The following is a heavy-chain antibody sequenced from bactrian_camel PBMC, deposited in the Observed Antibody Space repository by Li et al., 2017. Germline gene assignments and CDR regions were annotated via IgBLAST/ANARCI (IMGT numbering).Heavy chain of an antibody. V-gene: IGHV3S55*01. CDR3: CGNCGICRDANWPPY. CDR2: IGSDRQT. CDR1: YSNSSYC. J-gene: IGHJ4*01. Sequence: VASGGGSVQAGGSLRLSCAGYSNSSYCMGWFRQAPGKVREAIATIGSDRQTTYTDSVKGRFTISKDSAGNTLYLQMDSLKPEDTAMYYCCGNCGICRDANWPPYWGRGTQVTVS. D-gene: IGHD7*01.